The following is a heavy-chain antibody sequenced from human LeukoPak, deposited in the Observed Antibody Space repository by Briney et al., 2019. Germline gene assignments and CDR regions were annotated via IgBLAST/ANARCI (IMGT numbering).Heavy chain of an antibody. CDR3: AREDSSGNRGVGDKHPNWFDP. CDR2: ISGSGGST. CDR1: GFTFSSYA. Sequence: GGSVRLSCAASGFTFSSYAMSWVRQAPGKGLEWVSAISGSGGSTYYADSVKGRFTISRDNSKNTLYLQMNSLRAEDTAVYYCAREDSSGNRGVGDKHPNWFDPWGQGTLVTVSS. J-gene: IGHJ5*02. V-gene: IGHV3-23*01. D-gene: IGHD6-19*01.